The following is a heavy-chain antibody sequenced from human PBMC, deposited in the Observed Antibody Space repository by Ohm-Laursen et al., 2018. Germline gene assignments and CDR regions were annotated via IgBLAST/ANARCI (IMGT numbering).Heavy chain of an antibody. D-gene: IGHD4-17*01. Sequence: TQTLTLTCIVSGFSDSNARLGVSWIRQPPGKALEWLAHLFSNDEKSYSTSLKSRLTISKDTSKSQVVLTMTNMDPVDTATYYCARILGFGEWYFDLWGRGTLVTVSS. V-gene: IGHV2-26*01. CDR3: ARILGFGEWYFDL. CDR2: LFSNDEK. CDR1: GFSDSNARLG. J-gene: IGHJ2*01.